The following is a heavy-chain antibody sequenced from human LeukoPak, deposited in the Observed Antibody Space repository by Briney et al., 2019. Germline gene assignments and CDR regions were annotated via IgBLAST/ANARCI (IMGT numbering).Heavy chain of an antibody. CDR2: ISGYSGNT. CDR1: GYTFTTYG. V-gene: IGHV1-18*01. Sequence: WASVKVSCKASGYTFTTYGISWVRQAPGQGLEWMGWISGYSGNTDYAQNLQGRVTMTTDTSTSTAYMELRSLRSDDTAVYYCARADSHWFDPWGQGTLVTVSS. J-gene: IGHJ5*02. CDR3: ARADSHWFDP. D-gene: IGHD4-11*01.